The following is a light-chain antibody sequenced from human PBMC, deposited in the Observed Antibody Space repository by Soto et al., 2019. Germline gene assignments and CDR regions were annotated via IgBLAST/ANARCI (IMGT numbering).Light chain of an antibody. CDR1: QTIGTY. J-gene: IGKJ4*01. V-gene: IGKV1-39*01. Sequence: DIQMTQSPPSLSASVGDRVTITCRASQTIGTYLNWYQKKPERPPKLLIYDASNLQTGVPSRFSGSGSGAEFTLTINSLQSEDFAVYYCQPYNNWPLTFGGGTKVDIK. CDR3: QPYNNWPLT. CDR2: DAS.